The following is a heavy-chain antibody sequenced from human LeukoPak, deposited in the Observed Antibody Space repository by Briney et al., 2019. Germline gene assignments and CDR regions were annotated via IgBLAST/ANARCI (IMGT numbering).Heavy chain of an antibody. J-gene: IGHJ4*02. V-gene: IGHV3-74*01. D-gene: IGHD3-16*01. CDR3: ARVYVGSTTTCPYDY. CDR1: GFTFSDYW. CDR2: IKTDGRDT. Sequence: GGSLRLSCAASGFTFSDYWMHWVRQAPGKGLVWVSRIKTDGRDTNYADSVKGRFTISRDNAKNTLYLQMNSLRAEDTAVYYCARVYVGSTTTCPYDYWGQGTLVTVSS.